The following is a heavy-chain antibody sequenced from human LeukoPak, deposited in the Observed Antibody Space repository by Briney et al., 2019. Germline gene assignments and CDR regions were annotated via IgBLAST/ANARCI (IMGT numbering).Heavy chain of an antibody. Sequence: SETLSLTCTVSGYSISSGYYWGWIRQPPGKGLEWIGSIYHSGSTYYNPSLTSRVTISVDTSKNQFSLKLSSVTAADTAVYYCARDGYLAVDYWGQGALVTVSS. CDR2: IYHSGST. J-gene: IGHJ4*02. V-gene: IGHV4-38-2*02. CDR1: GYSISSGYY. D-gene: IGHD2-2*03. CDR3: ARDGYLAVDY.